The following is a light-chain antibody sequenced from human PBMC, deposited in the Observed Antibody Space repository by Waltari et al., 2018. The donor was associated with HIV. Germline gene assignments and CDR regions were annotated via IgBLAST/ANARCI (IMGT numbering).Light chain of an antibody. CDR2: QAS. CDR3: HQYASFSGT. Sequence: DIRLTQSPSTLSASAGDRVVTTSRAGQCVGPLLAWYQQKPGKPPKLLIFQASTLEGGVPSRFSGSVSWSDFTLTINGLQSDDFATYYCHQYASFSGTFGQGTKVELK. CDR1: QCVGPL. J-gene: IGKJ1*01. V-gene: IGKV1-5*03.